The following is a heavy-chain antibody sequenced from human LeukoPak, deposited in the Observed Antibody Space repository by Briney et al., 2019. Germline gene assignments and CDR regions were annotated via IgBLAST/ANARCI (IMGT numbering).Heavy chain of an antibody. CDR3: AKMSGDCSTTTCSSFDY. Sequence: SGGSLRLSCAASGXTFSNDVVSWVRQAPGKGLESVSTLSASGGTTYFADSVKGRFTISRDNSKNTLYLQMISLRAEDTAVYYCAKMSGDCSTTTCSSFDYWGQGTLVTVSS. J-gene: IGHJ4*02. CDR2: LSASGGTT. CDR1: GXTFSNDV. V-gene: IGHV3-23*01. D-gene: IGHD2-2*01.